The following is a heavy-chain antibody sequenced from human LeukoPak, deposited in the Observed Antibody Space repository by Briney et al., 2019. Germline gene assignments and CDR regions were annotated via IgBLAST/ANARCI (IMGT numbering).Heavy chain of an antibody. J-gene: IGHJ5*02. V-gene: IGHV3-23*01. CDR2: ISYTGSTT. Sequence: GGSLRLSCAASGFTFSTYAMNWVRQAPGKGLEWVSVISYTGSTTYYADSVKGRFTISRDNSKNTLFLQMNSLRAEDTAVYYCGKGTVAGTWGNNWFDPWGQGTLVTVS. CDR1: GFTFSTYA. D-gene: IGHD3-16*01. CDR3: GKGTVAGTWGNNWFDP.